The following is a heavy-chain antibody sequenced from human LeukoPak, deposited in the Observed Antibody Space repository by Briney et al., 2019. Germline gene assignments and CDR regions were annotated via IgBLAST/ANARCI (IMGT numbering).Heavy chain of an antibody. J-gene: IGHJ5*02. V-gene: IGHV1-8*01. D-gene: IGHD1-7*01. CDR3: ARRRNYVGGVDP. Sequence: ASVKVSCKASGYTLTSYDINWVRQATGQGLEWMGWMNPNSGNTGYAQKFQGRVTMTRNTSISTAYMELSSLRSEDTAVYYCARRRNYVGGVDPWGQGTLVTVSS. CDR2: MNPNSGNT. CDR1: GYTLTSYD.